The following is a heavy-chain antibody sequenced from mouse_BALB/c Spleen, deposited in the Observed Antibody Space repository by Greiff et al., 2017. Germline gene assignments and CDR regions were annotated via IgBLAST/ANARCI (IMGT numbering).Heavy chain of an antibody. D-gene: IGHD2-4*01. CDR3: TIGDYDGFAY. Sequence: QVQLQQPGAELVRPGASVKLSCKASGYTFTSYWINWVKQRPGQGLEWIGNIYPSDSYTNYNQKFKDKATLTVDKSSSTAYMQLSSPTSEDSAVYYCTIGDYDGFAYWGQGTLVTVSA. CDR2: IYPSDSYT. V-gene: IGHV1-69*02. CDR1: GYTFTSYW. J-gene: IGHJ3*01.